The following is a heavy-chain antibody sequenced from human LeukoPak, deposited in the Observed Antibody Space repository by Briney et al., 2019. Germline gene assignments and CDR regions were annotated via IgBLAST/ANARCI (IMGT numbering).Heavy chain of an antibody. D-gene: IGHD3-10*01. J-gene: IGHJ5*02. V-gene: IGHV1-69*13. Sequence: SVKVSCKASGGTFSSYAISWVRQAPGQGLEWMGGIIPIFGTANYAQKFQGRVTITADESTSTAYMELSSLRSEDTAVYYCARESSDYYGSGSYYNWFDPWGQGTLVTVSS. CDR3: ARESSDYYGSGSYYNWFDP. CDR2: IIPIFGTA. CDR1: GGTFSSYA.